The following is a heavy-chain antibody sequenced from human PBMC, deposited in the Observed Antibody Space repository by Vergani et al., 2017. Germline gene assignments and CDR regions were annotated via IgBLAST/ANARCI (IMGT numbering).Heavy chain of an antibody. D-gene: IGHD2-2*01. CDR1: GDSISSGVYY. CDR2: IYSTGST. V-gene: IGHV4-31*03. Sequence: QVQLQESGPGLVKPSQTLSITCSVSGDSISSGVYYWNWIRQHPGKGLEWIGYIYSTGSTHHNPSLRRRINMSVDTSKNQFSLKLNSVTAADTAMYYCARMGGYXEGDAFRIGYFDSWGPGILVTVSS. CDR3: ARMGGYXEGDAFRIGYFDS. J-gene: IGHJ4*02.